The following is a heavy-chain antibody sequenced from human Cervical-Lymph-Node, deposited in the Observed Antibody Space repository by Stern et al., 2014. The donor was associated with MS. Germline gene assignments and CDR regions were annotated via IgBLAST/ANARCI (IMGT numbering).Heavy chain of an antibody. D-gene: IGHD6-19*01. CDR2: ISSSSSTI. J-gene: IGHJ3*02. CDR3: ARADSSGWFDAFDI. Sequence: EVQLVESGGGLVQPGGSLRLSCAASGFTFSSYSMNWVRQAPGKGLEWVSYISSSSSTIYYADSVKGRFTISRDNAKNSLYLQMNSLRDEDTAVYYCARADSSGWFDAFDIWGQGTMVTVSS. V-gene: IGHV3-48*02. CDR1: GFTFSSYS.